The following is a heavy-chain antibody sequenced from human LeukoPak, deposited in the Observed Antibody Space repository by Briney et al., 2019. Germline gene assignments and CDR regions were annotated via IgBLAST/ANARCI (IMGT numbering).Heavy chain of an antibody. CDR1: GFTFSNYG. CDR2: ISYDGSNK. CDR3: AYCSSTSCQESLDY. J-gene: IGHJ4*02. D-gene: IGHD2-2*01. Sequence: GGSLRLSCAASGFTFSNYGIHWVRQAPCKGLEWVAVISYDGSNKYYADSVKGRLRISRDNGKNYLYLQMDGLRAEDRAVYYCAYCSSTSCQESLDYWGQGTLVTVSS. V-gene: IGHV3-30*03.